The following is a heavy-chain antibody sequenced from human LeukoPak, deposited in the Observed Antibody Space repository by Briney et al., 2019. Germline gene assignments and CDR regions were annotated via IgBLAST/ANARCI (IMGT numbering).Heavy chain of an antibody. CDR3: ARDYYDSSGYIVFDY. CDR2: IYTSGST. D-gene: IGHD3-22*01. J-gene: IGHJ4*02. CDR1: GGSISSGSYY. V-gene: IGHV4-61*02. Sequence: SETLSLTCTVSGGSISSGSYYWSWIRPPAGKGLEWIGRIYTSGSTKYNPSITSRVTISVDTSKNQFSLKLRSVTAADTAVYYCARDYYDSSGYIVFDYWGQGTLVTVSS.